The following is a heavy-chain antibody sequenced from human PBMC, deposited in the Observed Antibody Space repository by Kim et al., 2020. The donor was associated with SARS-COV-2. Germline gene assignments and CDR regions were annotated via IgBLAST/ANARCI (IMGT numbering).Heavy chain of an antibody. Sequence: WGALRLSCAASGFTFSSYWMSWVRQAPGKGLEWVANIKQDGSEKYYVDSVKGRFTISRDNAKNSLYLQMNSLRAEDTAVYYCAREDYGDYGGIDYWGQGTLVTVSS. CDR3: AREDYGDYGGIDY. D-gene: IGHD4-17*01. CDR2: IKQDGSEK. J-gene: IGHJ4*02. CDR1: GFTFSSYW. V-gene: IGHV3-7*01.